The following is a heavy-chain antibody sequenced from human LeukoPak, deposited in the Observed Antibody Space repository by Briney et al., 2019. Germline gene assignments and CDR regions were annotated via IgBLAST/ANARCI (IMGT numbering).Heavy chain of an antibody. D-gene: IGHD6-25*01. V-gene: IGHV4-39*02. Sequence: SETLSLTCTVSGDSISRSTYYWAWIRQPSGKGLEWIGSVYYGRSPYFNPSLESRATISVDTSKNHFSLKMSSVTAADTAVYYCARSSGTGTFSYWGQGTLVTVSS. CDR3: ARSSGTGTFSY. J-gene: IGHJ4*02. CDR2: VYYGRSP. CDR1: GDSISRSTYY.